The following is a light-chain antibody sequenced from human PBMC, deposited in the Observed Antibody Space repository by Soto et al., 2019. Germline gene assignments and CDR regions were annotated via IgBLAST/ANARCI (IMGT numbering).Light chain of an antibody. CDR1: QGISNF. CDR2: AAS. Sequence: DIQMTQSPSSLSASVGDRVTITCRASQGISNFLAWYQQQPGKVPKLLIYAASTLQSGVPSRFSGSGSGTDFTLTISSLLPEDVATYYCQKYNSAPLTFGPGTKVDV. CDR3: QKYNSAPLT. J-gene: IGKJ3*01. V-gene: IGKV1-27*01.